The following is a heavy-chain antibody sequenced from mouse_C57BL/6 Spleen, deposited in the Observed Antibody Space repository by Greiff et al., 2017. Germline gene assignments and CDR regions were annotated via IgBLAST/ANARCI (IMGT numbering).Heavy chain of an antibody. Sequence: VMLVESGPGLVQPSQSLSITCTVSGFSLTSYGVHWVRQSPGKGLEWRGVIWSGGSTDYNAAFISRLSISKDNSKSQVFFKMNSLQAYDTAIYYCARGDGYYVGAMDYWGQGTSVTVSS. CDR3: ARGDGYYVGAMDY. CDR1: GFSLTSYG. CDR2: IWSGGST. V-gene: IGHV2-2*01. J-gene: IGHJ4*01. D-gene: IGHD2-3*01.